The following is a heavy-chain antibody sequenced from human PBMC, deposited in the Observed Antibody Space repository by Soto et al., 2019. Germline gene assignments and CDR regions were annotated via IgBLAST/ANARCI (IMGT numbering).Heavy chain of an antibody. CDR1: GYTFTSYG. V-gene: IGHV1-18*01. CDR3: ARDYDFCSRYSDY. CDR2: ISAYNGNT. J-gene: IGHJ4*02. D-gene: IGHD3-3*01. Sequence: VSVKVACKGSGYTFTSYGISWVRQAPGQGLEWMGWISAYNGNTNYAQKLQGRVTMTTDTSTSTAYMELRSLRSDDTAVYYCARDYDFCSRYSDYWGQGTLVTVSS.